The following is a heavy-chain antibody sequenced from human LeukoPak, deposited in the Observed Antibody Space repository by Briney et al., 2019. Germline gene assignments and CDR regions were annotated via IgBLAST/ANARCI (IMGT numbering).Heavy chain of an antibody. J-gene: IGHJ4*02. CDR3: ALRLQEGDYFDY. V-gene: IGHV1-2*06. D-gene: IGHD4-11*01. Sequence: GASVKVSCKASGYTFTGYYMHWVRQAPGQGLEWMGRINPNSGGTNYAQKFQGRVTVTRDTSISTAYMELSRLRSDDTAVYYCALRLQEGDYFDYWGQGTLVTVSS. CDR2: INPNSGGT. CDR1: GYTFTGYY.